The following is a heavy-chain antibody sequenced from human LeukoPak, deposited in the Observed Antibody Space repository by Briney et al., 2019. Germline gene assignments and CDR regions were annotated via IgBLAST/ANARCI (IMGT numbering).Heavy chain of an antibody. CDR2: INHSGTT. CDR1: GGSFSDYY. J-gene: IGHJ6*04. Sequence: SETLPLTCAVYGGSFSDYYWNWIRQPPGKGLEWIGEINHSGTTNYNPSLKSRVTISVDTSKNQFSLRLSSVTAADTAVYYCARGLRLPSRSTPAVPHVWGKGTTVTVSA. D-gene: IGHD2/OR15-2a*01. CDR3: ARGLRLPSRSTPAVPHV. V-gene: IGHV4-34*01.